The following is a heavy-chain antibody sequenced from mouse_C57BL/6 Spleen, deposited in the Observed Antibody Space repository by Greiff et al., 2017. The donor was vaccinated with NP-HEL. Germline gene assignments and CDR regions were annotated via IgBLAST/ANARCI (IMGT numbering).Heavy chain of an antibody. CDR2: IYPGDGDT. J-gene: IGHJ1*03. CDR3: AREGNWDWYFYV. D-gene: IGHD4-1*01. Sequence: VMLVESGAELVKPGASVKISCKASGYAFSSYWMNWVKQRPGKGLEWIGQIYPGDGDTNYNGKFKGKATLTADKSSSTAYMQLSSLTSEDSAVYFCAREGNWDWYFYVWGTRTTVTVSS. CDR1: GYAFSSYW. V-gene: IGHV1-80*01.